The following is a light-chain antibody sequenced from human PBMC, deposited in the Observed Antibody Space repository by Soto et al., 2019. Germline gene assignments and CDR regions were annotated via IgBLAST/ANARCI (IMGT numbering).Light chain of an antibody. Sequence: QLVLTQPASVSGSPGQSITISCSGTSSDVGSYSHVAWYQQFPGKTPKLIIYEVTYRPSGVSHRFSASKSGNTASLTISGLQAGDEADYYCISYTGSSTSYVFGTGTKLTVL. V-gene: IGLV2-14*01. CDR3: ISYTGSSTSYV. CDR2: EVT. CDR1: SSDVGSYSH. J-gene: IGLJ1*01.